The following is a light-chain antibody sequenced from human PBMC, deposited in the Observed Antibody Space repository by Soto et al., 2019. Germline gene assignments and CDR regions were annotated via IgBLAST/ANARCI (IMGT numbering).Light chain of an antibody. Sequence: DIQMTQSPSTLSASVGDRVTITCRASQSINSWLAWYQQKPGKAPKLLIYDASSLESGVPSRFSGSGSGTEFTLTITSLQRGDFATYDCQQYDGLWTFGQGTKVEIK. J-gene: IGKJ1*01. CDR1: QSINSW. CDR3: QQYDGLWT. CDR2: DAS. V-gene: IGKV1-5*01.